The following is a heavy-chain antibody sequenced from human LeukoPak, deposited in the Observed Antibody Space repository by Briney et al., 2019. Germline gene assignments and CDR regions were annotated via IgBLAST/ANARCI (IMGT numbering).Heavy chain of an antibody. D-gene: IGHD3-10*01. J-gene: IGHJ4*02. Sequence: GGFLRLSCAASGFTFSSYAMHWVRQAPGKGLEWVAVISYDGSNKYYADSVKGRFTISRDNSKNTLYLQMNSLRAEDTAVYYCARDYYGSGRHDYWGQGTLVTVSS. CDR3: ARDYYGSGRHDY. CDR2: ISYDGSNK. CDR1: GFTFSSYA. V-gene: IGHV3-30*04.